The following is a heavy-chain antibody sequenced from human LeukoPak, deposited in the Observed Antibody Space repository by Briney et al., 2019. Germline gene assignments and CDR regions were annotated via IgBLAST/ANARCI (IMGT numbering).Heavy chain of an antibody. V-gene: IGHV4-39*01. CDR1: GVSISNNNYY. Sequence: SETLSLTCAVSGVSISNNNYYWAWSRHPPGKGLEWIGSKHYTGNTYYNSSLKSQVTRSIDTSKNQVALNLNSVTAAVTAVYYGAKHRIVDGGRRHSQFDPWGGEGLVAVSS. CDR3: AKHRIVDGGRRHSQFDP. CDR2: KHYTGNT. J-gene: IGHJ5*02. D-gene: IGHD4-23*01.